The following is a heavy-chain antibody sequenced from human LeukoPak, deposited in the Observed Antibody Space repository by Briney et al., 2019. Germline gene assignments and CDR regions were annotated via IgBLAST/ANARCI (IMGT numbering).Heavy chain of an antibody. V-gene: IGHV3-48*01. D-gene: IGHD3-9*01. CDR2: ISSSSSTI. Sequence: GGSLRLSCAASGFTFSSYSMNWVRQAPGKGLEWVSYISSSSSTIYYADSVKGRFTISRDNAKNSLYLQMNSLRAEDTAVYYCARDPDDILTGYYYHYGMDVWGQGTTVTVSS. J-gene: IGHJ6*02. CDR1: GFTFSSYS. CDR3: ARDPDDILTGYYYHYGMDV.